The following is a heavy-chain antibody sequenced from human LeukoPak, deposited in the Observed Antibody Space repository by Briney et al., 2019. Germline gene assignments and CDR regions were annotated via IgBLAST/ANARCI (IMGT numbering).Heavy chain of an antibody. J-gene: IGHJ4*02. V-gene: IGHV4-59*01. CDR3: ASSRAMGHYGYSSSWYYFDY. D-gene: IGHD6-13*01. CDR2: ST. Sequence: STNYNPSLKSRVTISVDTSKNQFSLKLSSVTAADTAVYYCASSRAMGHYGYSSSWYYFDYWGQGTLVTVSS.